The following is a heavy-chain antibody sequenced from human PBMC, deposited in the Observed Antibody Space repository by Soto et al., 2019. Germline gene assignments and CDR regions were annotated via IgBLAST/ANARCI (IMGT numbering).Heavy chain of an antibody. CDR3: ASYLRALHYYDSSGYYSDWFDP. D-gene: IGHD3-22*01. V-gene: IGHV4-34*01. J-gene: IGHJ5*02. CDR1: GGSFSGYY. CDR2: INHSGST. Sequence: SETLSLTCAVYGGSFSGYYWSWIRQPPGKGLEWIGEINHSGSTNYNPSLKSRVTISVDTSKNQFSLKLSSVTAADTAVYYCASYLRALHYYDSSGYYSDWFDPWGQGTLVT.